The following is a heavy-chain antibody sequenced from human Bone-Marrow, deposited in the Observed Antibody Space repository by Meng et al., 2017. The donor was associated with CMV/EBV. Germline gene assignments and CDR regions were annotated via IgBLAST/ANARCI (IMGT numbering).Heavy chain of an antibody. CDR1: GLSFSSYS. D-gene: IGHD3-22*01. CDR2: ITSSSSYM. V-gene: IGHV3-21*01. J-gene: IGHJ4*02. Sequence: AASGLSFSSYSMNWVRQAPGEGLEWVSAITSSSSYMYYADSVKGRFTISRDNAKNSLYLQMNSLRADDTAVYYCARHLYYDSRSTDYWGQGTLVTVSS. CDR3: ARHLYYDSRSTDY.